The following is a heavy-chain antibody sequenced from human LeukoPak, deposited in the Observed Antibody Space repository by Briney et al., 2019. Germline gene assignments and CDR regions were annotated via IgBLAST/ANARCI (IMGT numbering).Heavy chain of an antibody. J-gene: IGHJ6*02. Sequence: ASVKVSCKASGYTFTSYGISWVRQAPGQGLEWMGWISAYNGNTNYAQKLQGSVTMTTDTSTSTAYMELRSLRSDDTAVYYCARDLVNYDFWNLYGMDVLGQGTTASLSS. CDR3: ARDLVNYDFWNLYGMDV. D-gene: IGHD3-3*01. V-gene: IGHV1-18*01. CDR2: ISAYNGNT. CDR1: GYTFTSYG.